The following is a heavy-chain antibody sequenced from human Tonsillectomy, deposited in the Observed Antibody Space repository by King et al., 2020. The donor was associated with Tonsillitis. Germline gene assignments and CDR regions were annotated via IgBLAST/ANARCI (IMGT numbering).Heavy chain of an antibody. J-gene: IGHJ4*02. D-gene: IGHD3-16*01. Sequence: VQLVESGGGVVQPGGSLRLSCAASGFTFSSYAMHWVRQAPGKGLEWVTVISYDGSNKYYADSVKGRLTISRDNSKNTLYLQMNSLRAEDTAVYYCARDPIYVWSFFDYWVQGTLVTVSS. V-gene: IGHV3-30*04. CDR1: GFTFSSYA. CDR3: ARDPIYVWSFFDY. CDR2: ISYDGSNK.